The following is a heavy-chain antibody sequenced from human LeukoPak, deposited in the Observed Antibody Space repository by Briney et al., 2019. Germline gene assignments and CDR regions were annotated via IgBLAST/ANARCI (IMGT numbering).Heavy chain of an antibody. CDR2: VYYSGNT. CDR3: ARDTRDAFDI. J-gene: IGHJ3*02. Sequence: SETLSLTCTVSGDSISGFYWNWIRQPPGKGLEWIGYVYYSGNTNYNPSLKSRVTISLDTSKNQFSLKLRSVTAADTAVYYCARDTRDAFDIWGQGTMVTVSS. V-gene: IGHV4-59*01. CDR1: GDSISGFY.